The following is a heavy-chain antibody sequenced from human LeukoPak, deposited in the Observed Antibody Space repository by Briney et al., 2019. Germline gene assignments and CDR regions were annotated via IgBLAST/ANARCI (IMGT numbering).Heavy chain of an antibody. CDR3: ARDLEGLLWFGERYGPNGWFDP. Sequence: SETLSLTCTVSGGSISSSSYYWGWIRQPPGKGLEWIGSIYYSGSTYYNPSLKSRVTISVDTSKNQFSLKLSSVTAADTAVYYCARDLEGLLWFGERYGPNGWFDPWGQGTLVTVSS. CDR1: GGSISSSSYY. D-gene: IGHD3-10*01. CDR2: IYYSGST. J-gene: IGHJ5*02. V-gene: IGHV4-39*07.